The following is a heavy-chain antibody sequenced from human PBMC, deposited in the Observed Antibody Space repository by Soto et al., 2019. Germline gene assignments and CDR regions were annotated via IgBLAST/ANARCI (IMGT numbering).Heavy chain of an antibody. CDR1: GYAFTYYP. D-gene: IGHD2-15*01. CDR2: INIGNGNT. V-gene: IGHV1-3*04. Sequence: QVQLVQSGAEVKKPGASVKISCKASGYAFTYYPIHWVRQAPGQRLEWVGWINIGNGNTEYSQKFQGRVTITTDTSASTAYMELRSLTSEDTAVYYCARKPLCGGKCYDNYFDPWGQGTLVTVSS. J-gene: IGHJ5*02. CDR3: ARKPLCGGKCYDNYFDP.